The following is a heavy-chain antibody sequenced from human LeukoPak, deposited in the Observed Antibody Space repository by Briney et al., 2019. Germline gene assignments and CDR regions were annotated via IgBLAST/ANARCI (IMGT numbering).Heavy chain of an antibody. D-gene: IGHD3-3*01. CDR2: ISRGSTYI. Sequence: PGGSLRLSCTVSGFIFDSYAMIWVRQAPGKGLEWISSISRGSTYIYYADSVRGRFTISRDNARDSLFLQMNSLRAEDTAVYYCASFWSHYYYMDVWGKGTTVLVSS. J-gene: IGHJ6*03. V-gene: IGHV3-21*01. CDR3: ASFWSHYYYMDV. CDR1: GFIFDSYA.